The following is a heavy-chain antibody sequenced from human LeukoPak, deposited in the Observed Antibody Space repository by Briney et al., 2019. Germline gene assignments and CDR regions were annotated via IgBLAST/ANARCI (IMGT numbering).Heavy chain of an antibody. CDR3: AKDKGDYTSSSSSYNWFDS. D-gene: IGHD6-6*01. CDR2: ISGSGLST. V-gene: IGHV3-23*01. J-gene: IGHJ5*01. Sequence: GGSLRLPCAASGFTFSSYAMSWVRQAPGKGPEWVSAISGSGLSTYYPDSVRGRFTISRDNPKNTLYLQISSLRAEDTALYYCAKDKGDYTSSSSSYNWFDSWGQGTLVTVSS. CDR1: GFTFSSYA.